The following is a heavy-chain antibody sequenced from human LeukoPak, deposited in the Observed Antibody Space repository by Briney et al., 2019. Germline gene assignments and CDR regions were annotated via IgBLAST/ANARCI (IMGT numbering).Heavy chain of an antibody. J-gene: IGHJ4*02. D-gene: IGHD5/OR15-5a*01. CDR3: ARPGLHGD. CDR1: VDTFSSYS. V-gene: IGHV1-69*02. Sequence: ASVKVSCKSSVDTFSSYSIRWVRQAPGQGLEWMGRIIPIFGIANYAQKFQGRVTITADKSTSTAYMELSSLRSEDTAVYYCARPGLHGDWGQGTLVTGSS. CDR2: IIPIFGIA.